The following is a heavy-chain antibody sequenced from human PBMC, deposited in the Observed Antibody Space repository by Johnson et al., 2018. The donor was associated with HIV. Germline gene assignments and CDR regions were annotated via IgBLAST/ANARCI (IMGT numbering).Heavy chain of an antibody. J-gene: IGHJ3*02. CDR2: IKQDGSEK. CDR1: GFTFNNHW. D-gene: IGHD1-7*01. CDR3: ARGAPNWNYEPFSDAFDI. V-gene: IGHV3-7*01. Sequence: VQLVESGGGLVQPGGSLRLSCAASGFTFNNHWMTWVRQAPGKGLEWVANIKQDGSEKYYVDSVKGRFTISRDNAKNSLHLQMNSLRAEDTAVFYCARGAPNWNYEPFSDAFDIWGQGTMVTVSS.